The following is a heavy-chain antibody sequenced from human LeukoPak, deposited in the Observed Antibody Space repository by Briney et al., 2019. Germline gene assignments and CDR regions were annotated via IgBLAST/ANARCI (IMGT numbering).Heavy chain of an antibody. D-gene: IGHD6-19*01. CDR2: TVSRGTT. J-gene: IGHJ5*02. CDR3: AKCSTSAYTTGWCNWIDP. V-gene: IGHV3-23*01. Sequence: GGSLRLSCEASGFTFTSDAMNWVRQAPGKGLEWVSSTVSRGTTQYADSVKGRFTVSRDTSKNTLYLQMNSLRADDTAVYYCAKCSTSAYTTGWCNWIDPWGQGTLVTVSS. CDR1: GFTFTSDA.